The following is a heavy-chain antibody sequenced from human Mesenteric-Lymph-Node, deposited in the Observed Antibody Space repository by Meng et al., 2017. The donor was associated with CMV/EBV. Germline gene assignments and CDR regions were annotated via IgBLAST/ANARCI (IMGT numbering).Heavy chain of an antibody. J-gene: IGHJ4*02. D-gene: IGHD3-10*01. CDR1: GVSFSDYY. V-gene: IGHV4-34*01. Sequence: CAVYGVSFSDYYWSWSRQPPGKGLEWIGEINHSGSTIYNPSLKSRVTISVDTSKNQFSLNLNSVTAADTAVYYCASDVRGSGTYYSNSWGQGTLVTVSS. CDR2: INHSGST. CDR3: ASDVRGSGTYYSNS.